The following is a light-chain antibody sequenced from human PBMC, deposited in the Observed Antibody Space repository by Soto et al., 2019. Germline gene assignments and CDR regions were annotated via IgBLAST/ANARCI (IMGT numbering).Light chain of an antibody. CDR1: SSDVGGYNY. V-gene: IGLV2-14*01. J-gene: IGLJ2*01. CDR2: EVS. Sequence: QSVLTQPASVSGSPGQSITISCTGSSSDVGGYNYVSWYQQHPGKAPKLMIYEVSNRPSGISNRLSGSKSGNTASLTLSGLQAEDEADYYCSSYTSSSTLVFGGGT. CDR3: SSYTSSSTLV.